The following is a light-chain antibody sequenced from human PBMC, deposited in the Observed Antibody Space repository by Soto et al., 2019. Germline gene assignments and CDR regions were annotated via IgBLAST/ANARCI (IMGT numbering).Light chain of an antibody. CDR2: EGS. J-gene: IGLJ1*01. CDR3: CSYAGSSTLYV. Sequence: QSVLTQPPSASGSPGQSVTISCTGTSSDVGSYNLVSWYQQHPGKAPKLMIYEGSKRPSGVSNRFSGSKSGNTASLTISGLQAEDEADYYCCSYAGSSTLYVFGTGTKV. V-gene: IGLV2-23*01. CDR1: SSDVGSYNL.